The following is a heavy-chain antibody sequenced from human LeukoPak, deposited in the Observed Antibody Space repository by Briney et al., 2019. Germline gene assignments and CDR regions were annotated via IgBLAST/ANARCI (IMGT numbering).Heavy chain of an antibody. CDR2: IIPIFGTA. CDR3: ARGVPRVVRGVIPTWFDP. V-gene: IGHV1-69*01. J-gene: IGHJ5*02. CDR1: GGTFSSYA. D-gene: IGHD3-10*01. Sequence: SVKVSCKASGGTFSSYAISWVRQAPGQGLEWMGGIIPIFGTANYAQEFQGRVTITADESTSTAYMELISLRSEDTDMYYCARGVPRVVRGVIPTWFDPWGQGTLVTVSS.